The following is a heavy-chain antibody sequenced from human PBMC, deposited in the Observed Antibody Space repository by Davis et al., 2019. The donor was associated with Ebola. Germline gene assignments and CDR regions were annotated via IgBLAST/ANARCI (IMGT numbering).Heavy chain of an antibody. CDR3: ARGGTSRGYSHGYYTPFDY. CDR1: GYTFTSYY. J-gene: IGHJ4*02. CDR2: INPSGGST. Sequence: AASVKVSCKASGYTFTSYYMHWVRQAPGQGLEWMGIINPSGGSTSYAQKFQGRVTMTRDTSTSTVYMELRSLRSDDTAVYFCARGGTSRGYSHGYYTPFDYWGQGTLVTVSS. D-gene: IGHD5-18*01. V-gene: IGHV1-46*01.